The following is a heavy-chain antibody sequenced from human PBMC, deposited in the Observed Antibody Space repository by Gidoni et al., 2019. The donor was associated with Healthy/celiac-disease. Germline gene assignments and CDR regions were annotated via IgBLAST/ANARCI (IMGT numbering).Heavy chain of an antibody. D-gene: IGHD6-19*01. V-gene: IGHV7-4-1*02. CDR1: GYTFTSYA. CDR2: FNPNAGNP. CDR3: ARVGSSGWYPSYYYYGMDV. Sequence: QVQLVKSGSELKKPVAAVKVSCTASGYTFTSYAMHWVRLAPGQGLEWMGWFNPNAGNPTYAQGFTARFVFSLDTSVSTTYLQISSLKAEDTAVYYCARVGSSGWYPSYYYYGMDVWGQGTTFTVSS. J-gene: IGHJ6*02.